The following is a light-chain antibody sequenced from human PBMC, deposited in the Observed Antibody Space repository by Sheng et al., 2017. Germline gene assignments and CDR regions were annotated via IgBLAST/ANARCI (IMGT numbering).Light chain of an antibody. V-gene: IGKV1-39*01. CDR1: QDINVY. CDR2: AAS. CDR3: QQSYKTGT. Sequence: DIQMTQSPSSLSASVGDRVTITCRASQDINVYLNWYQHKPGRGPKLLIYAASRLQRGVPSRFSGSGSGTHFTLTINTLQGDDFATYYCQQSYKTGTFGGGPKVEDQT. J-gene: IGKJ4*01.